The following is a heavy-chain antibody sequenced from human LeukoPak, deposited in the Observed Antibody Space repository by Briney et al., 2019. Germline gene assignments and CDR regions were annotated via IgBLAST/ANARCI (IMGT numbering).Heavy chain of an antibody. D-gene: IGHD2-2*01. Sequence: GRSLRLSCAASGFTFSSYAMHWVRQAPGKGLEWVAVISYDGSNKYYADSVKGRFTISRDNSKNTLYLQMNSLRAEDTAVYYCARDRTSWLFDYWGQGTLVTVSS. CDR1: GFTFSSYA. CDR3: ARDRTSWLFDY. J-gene: IGHJ4*02. V-gene: IGHV3-30-3*01. CDR2: ISYDGSNK.